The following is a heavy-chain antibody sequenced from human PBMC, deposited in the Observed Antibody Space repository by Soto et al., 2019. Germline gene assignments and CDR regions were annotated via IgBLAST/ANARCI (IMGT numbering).Heavy chain of an antibody. J-gene: IGHJ4*02. V-gene: IGHV4-30-4*01. Sequence: PSETLSLTCTVSGDSISSGDYYWSWIRQPPGKGLEWIGHIYDSGSTYYSPSLTSRVIMSLDTSENQFSLKLTSVTAADTAVYYCARERPITAPGSRQVDYWGQGTLVTVSS. CDR1: GDSISSGDYY. CDR3: ARERPITAPGSRQVDY. CDR2: IYDSGST. D-gene: IGHD6-13*01.